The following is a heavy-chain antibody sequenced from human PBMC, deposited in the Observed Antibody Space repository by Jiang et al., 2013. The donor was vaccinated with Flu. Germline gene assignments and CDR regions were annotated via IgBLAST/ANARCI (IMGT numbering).Heavy chain of an antibody. CDR3: ASSFSGGFDS. CDR1: GFSFRNYD. D-gene: IGHD1-26*01. J-gene: IGHJ4*02. Sequence: PGGSLRLSCAASGFSFRNYDMHWVRQGTGKGLEWVSAIGTGGNTFYSDSVKGRFSISRENAKSSVYLQMNSLRAGDTAVYYCASSFSGGFDSWGQGTLVTVAS. V-gene: IGHV3-13*01. CDR2: IGTGGNT.